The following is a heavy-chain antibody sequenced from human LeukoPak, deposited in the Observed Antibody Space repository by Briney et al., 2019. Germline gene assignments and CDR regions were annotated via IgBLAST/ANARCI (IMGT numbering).Heavy chain of an antibody. V-gene: IGHV3-74*01. D-gene: IGHD1-26*01. CDR1: GFTFSSNW. J-gene: IGHJ4*02. Sequence: GGSLSLSWAGSGFTFSSNWMHWVRQAPGKGLVWVSRINEDGSTTNYADSVKGRSTIFRDNAKNTLYLQMNSLRAEDTAVYYCVRDLGGRSGHWGQGTLVTVSS. CDR2: INEDGSTT. CDR3: VRDLGGRSGH.